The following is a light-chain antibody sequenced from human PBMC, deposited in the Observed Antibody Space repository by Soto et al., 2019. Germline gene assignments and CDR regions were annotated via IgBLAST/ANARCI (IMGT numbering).Light chain of an antibody. CDR3: QQYHDWPFT. Sequence: ETVMTQSPATLSGSPGERVTLSCRASQSVSSNLAWYQQKPGQAPRLLIYGASTRATGVPARFSGSGSGTDFTLTFTSLQSEDFAVYYCQQYHDWPFTFGPGTKVDNK. V-gene: IGKV3-15*01. CDR1: QSVSSN. J-gene: IGKJ3*01. CDR2: GAS.